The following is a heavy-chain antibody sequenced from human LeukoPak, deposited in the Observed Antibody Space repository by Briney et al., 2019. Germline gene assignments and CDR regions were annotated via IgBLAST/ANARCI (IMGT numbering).Heavy chain of an antibody. V-gene: IGHV3-30*02. J-gene: IGHJ3*02. CDR1: GFTFSTHG. Sequence: GGSLRLSCAASGFTFSTHGMHWVRQAPGKGLEWVAFIRYDGINKYYADSVKGRFTISRDSFKNTLYLQMNSLRPEDAAVYYCAKEGDYYGSGSYRDGFDIWGQGTRATVSS. CDR2: IRYDGINK. CDR3: AKEGDYYGSGSYRDGFDI. D-gene: IGHD3-10*01.